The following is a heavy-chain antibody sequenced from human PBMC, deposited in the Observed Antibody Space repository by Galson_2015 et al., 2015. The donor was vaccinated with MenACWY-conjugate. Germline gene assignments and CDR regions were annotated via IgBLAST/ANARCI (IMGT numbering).Heavy chain of an antibody. CDR1: GFTFNNYW. Sequence: SLRLSCAASGFTFNNYWVHWVRHPPGKGLEWISYIKADGSFSNYVDSVKGRFTISTDNAKNMVYLQMDGLGDEDTAVYFCARDNNWSFDSWGQGTLVTVSS. D-gene: IGHD1-1*01. CDR2: IKADGSFS. V-gene: IGHV3-74*01. CDR3: ARDNNWSFDS. J-gene: IGHJ4*02.